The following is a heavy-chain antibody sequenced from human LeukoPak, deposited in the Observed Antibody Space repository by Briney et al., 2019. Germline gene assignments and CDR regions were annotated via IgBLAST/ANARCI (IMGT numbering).Heavy chain of an antibody. Sequence: GGSLRLSCAASGITLSNYSMSWVRQAPGKGLEWVAGISGSGGSTIYADSVKGRFTISRDNPKNTLYLQMNSLRAEDTAFYFCAKRGVVIRVFLVGFHKEAFYFESWGQGALVTVSS. D-gene: IGHD3/OR15-3a*01. CDR1: GITLSNYS. CDR2: ISGSGGST. CDR3: AKRGVVIRVFLVGFHKEAFYFES. J-gene: IGHJ4*02. V-gene: IGHV3-23*01.